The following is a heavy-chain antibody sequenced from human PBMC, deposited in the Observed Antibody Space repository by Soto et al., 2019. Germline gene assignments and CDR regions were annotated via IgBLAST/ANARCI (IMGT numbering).Heavy chain of an antibody. D-gene: IGHD6-13*01. J-gene: IGHJ5*02. CDR3: ARFPGIAAASRANWFDP. CDR2: IIPIFGTA. Sequence: SVKVSCKXSGGTFSSYAISWVRQAPGQGLEWMGGIIPIFGTANYAQKFQGRVTITADESTSTAYMELSSLRSEDTAVYYCARFPGIAAASRANWFDPWGQGTLVTVSS. CDR1: GGTFSSYA. V-gene: IGHV1-69*13.